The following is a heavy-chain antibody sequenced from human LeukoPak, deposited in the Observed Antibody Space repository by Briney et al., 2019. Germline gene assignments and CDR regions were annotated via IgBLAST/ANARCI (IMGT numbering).Heavy chain of an antibody. CDR3: ATYYHYKVAPFDL. J-gene: IGHJ4*02. D-gene: IGHD1-26*01. Sequence: SETLSLTCAVSGGSIRDYQWSWIRQPPGKGLGWIGHINTNGRTDYNPFLRSRLTFSVDTSRDQFSLKLSSVTAADTAMYYCATYYHYKVAPFDLWGQGTLVSVCS. V-gene: IGHV4-4*09. CDR1: GGSIRDYQ. CDR2: INTNGRT.